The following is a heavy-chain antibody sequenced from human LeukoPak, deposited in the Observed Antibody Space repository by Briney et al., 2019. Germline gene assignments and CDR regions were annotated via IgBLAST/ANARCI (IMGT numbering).Heavy chain of an antibody. CDR2: IIPNLGIA. J-gene: IGHJ4*02. V-gene: IGHV1-69*04. CDR3: ARALDSSSLADY. CDR1: GGTFSSYA. Sequence: SVKVSCKASGGTFSSYAISWVRQAPGQGLEWMGRIIPNLGIANYAQKFQGRVTITADKSTSTAYMELSSLRSEDTAVYYCARALDSSSLADYWGQGTLVTVSS. D-gene: IGHD6-13*01.